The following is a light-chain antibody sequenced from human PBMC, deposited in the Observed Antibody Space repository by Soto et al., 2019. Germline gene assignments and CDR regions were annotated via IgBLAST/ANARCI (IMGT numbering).Light chain of an antibody. J-gene: IGKJ5*01. V-gene: IGKV3-15*01. CDR2: GVS. CDR3: QQYNNWPRT. CDR1: QLFSSN. Sequence: IVLTQSPASLSLSPGERATLSCRASQLFSSNLAWYQHKPGQAPRLLIYGVSTRDTGVPDRFSGSASGTEFTLTISSLQSEDFAVYYCQQYNNWPRTFGQGTRLEIK.